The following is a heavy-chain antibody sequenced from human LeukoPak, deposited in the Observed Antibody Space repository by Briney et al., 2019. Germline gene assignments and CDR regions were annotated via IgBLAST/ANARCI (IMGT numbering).Heavy chain of an antibody. CDR2: IRQNRNEK. Sequence: GGSLRLSCAASGFTFSSHWMSWVRQAPGNGLECVAHIRQNRNEKQYMDSVSGQFTIPRENTKNSMYLKMNNLRNENTAVYNYARAGRSFYGGSSDYWGQGTLVTVSS. J-gene: IGHJ4*02. V-gene: IGHV3-7*01. CDR3: ARAGRSFYGGSSDY. CDR1: GFTFSSHW. D-gene: IGHD4-23*01.